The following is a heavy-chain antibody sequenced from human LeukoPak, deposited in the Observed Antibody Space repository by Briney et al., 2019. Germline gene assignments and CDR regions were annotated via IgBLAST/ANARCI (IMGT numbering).Heavy chain of an antibody. CDR1: GFTFRSYA. J-gene: IGHJ4*02. V-gene: IGHV3-23*01. Sequence: PGGSLRLSCAASGFTFRSYAMSWVRQARGRGLEWVSAISGSGVGTYYADSVRGRFTISRDNSNNTLYLQMNSLRAEDTAVYYCAKEQTSSGFFDYWGQGTLVTVSS. CDR2: ISGSGVGT. D-gene: IGHD2-2*01. CDR3: AKEQTSSGFFDY.